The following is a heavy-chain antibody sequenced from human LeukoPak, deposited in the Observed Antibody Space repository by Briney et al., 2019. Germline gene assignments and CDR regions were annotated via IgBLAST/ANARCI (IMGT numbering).Heavy chain of an antibody. CDR2: IYTSGST. CDR3: ATNGGG. V-gene: IGHV4-61*02. J-gene: IGHJ4*02. D-gene: IGHD2-15*01. CDR1: GGSISSGSYY. Sequence: SETLSLTCTVSGGSISSGSYYWSWIRQPAGKGLEWIGRIYTSGSTNYNPSLKSRVTISVDTSKNQFSLKLSSVTAADTAVYYCATNGGGWGQGTLVTVSS.